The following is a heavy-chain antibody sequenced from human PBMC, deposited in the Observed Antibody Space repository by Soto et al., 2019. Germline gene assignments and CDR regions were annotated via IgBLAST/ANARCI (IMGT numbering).Heavy chain of an antibody. CDR1: GGSISSYY. V-gene: IGHV4-59*01. CDR2: IYYSGGT. J-gene: IGHJ4*02. Sequence: QVQLQESGPGLVKPSETLSLTCTVSGGSISSYYWSWIRQPPGKGLEWIGYIYYSGGTNYNPSLKSRVTISVDTSKNQFSLKLSSVTAADTAVYYCARGSEAAAGTFDYWGQGTLVTVSS. D-gene: IGHD6-13*01. CDR3: ARGSEAAAGTFDY.